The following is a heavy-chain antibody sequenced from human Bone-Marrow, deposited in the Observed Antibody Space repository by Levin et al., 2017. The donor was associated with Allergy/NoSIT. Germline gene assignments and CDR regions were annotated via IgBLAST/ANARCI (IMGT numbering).Heavy chain of an antibody. Sequence: KSSETLSLTCTVSGGSISSYYWSWIRQPPGKGLEWIGYIYYSGSTNYNPSLKSRVIISLDTSKNQFSLKLSSVTAADTAVYYCATYYDSSGTFDYWGQGTLVTVSS. CDR3: ATYYDSSGTFDY. CDR1: GGSISSYY. V-gene: IGHV4-59*01. J-gene: IGHJ4*02. CDR2: IYYSGST. D-gene: IGHD3-22*01.